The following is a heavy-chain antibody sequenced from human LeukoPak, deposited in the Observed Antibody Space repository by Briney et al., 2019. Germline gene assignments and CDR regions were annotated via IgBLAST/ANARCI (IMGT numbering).Heavy chain of an antibody. CDR2: INHSGST. J-gene: IGHJ4*02. Sequence: PSETLSLICTVSGASISATTHYWSWIRQPPGKGLEWIGEINHSGSTNYNPSLKSRVTISVDTSKNQFSLKLSSVTAADTAVYYCARIGYSSGFYYFDYWGQGTLVTVSS. CDR1: GASISATTHY. D-gene: IGHD3-22*01. CDR3: ARIGYSSGFYYFDY. V-gene: IGHV4-39*07.